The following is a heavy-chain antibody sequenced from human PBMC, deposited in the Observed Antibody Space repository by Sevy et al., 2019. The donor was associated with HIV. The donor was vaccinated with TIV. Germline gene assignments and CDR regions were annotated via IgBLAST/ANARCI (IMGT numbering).Heavy chain of an antibody. CDR3: TTLLAVPFDY. V-gene: IGHV3-73*01. J-gene: IGHJ4*02. D-gene: IGHD6-19*01. Sequence: GGSLRLSCAVSGFNFSVSAMHWVRQASGKGLEWLGRIRSKANNYATAYSTSLKGRFTMSRDDSKSTAYLQMNSLKSEDTALYYCTTLLAVPFDYWGQGALVTVSS. CDR2: IRSKANNYAT. CDR1: GFNFSVSA.